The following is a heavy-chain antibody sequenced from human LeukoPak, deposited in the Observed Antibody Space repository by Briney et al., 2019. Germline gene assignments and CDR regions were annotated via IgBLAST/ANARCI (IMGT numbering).Heavy chain of an antibody. J-gene: IGHJ6*02. CDR1: GYTFTGYY. CDR3: ARLDYYYYGMDV. CDR2: INPNSGGT. Sequence: GASVKVSCKASGYTFTGYYMHWVRQAPGQGLEWMGWINPNSGGTNYAQKFQDRVTMTRDTSISTAYMELSRLRSDDTAVYYCARLDYYYYGMDVWGQGTTVTVSS. V-gene: IGHV1-2*02.